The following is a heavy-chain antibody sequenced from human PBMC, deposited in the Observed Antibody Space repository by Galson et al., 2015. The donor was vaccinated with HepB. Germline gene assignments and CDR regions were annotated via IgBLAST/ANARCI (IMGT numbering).Heavy chain of an antibody. Sequence: SLRLSCAASGFTFSSYRMNWVRQAPGKGLEWVSSISSSSSYIYYADSVKGRLTISRDNAKNSLYLQMNSLRADDTAVYYCARGRIIGDNWNRGVDYWGQGTLVTVSS. D-gene: IGHD1-20*01. CDR2: ISSSSSYI. CDR1: GFTFSSYR. J-gene: IGHJ4*02. CDR3: ARGRIIGDNWNRGVDY. V-gene: IGHV3-21*01.